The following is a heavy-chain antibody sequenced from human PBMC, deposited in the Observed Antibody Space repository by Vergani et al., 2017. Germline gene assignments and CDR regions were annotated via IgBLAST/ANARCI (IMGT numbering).Heavy chain of an antibody. CDR1: GGSISSSSYY. D-gene: IGHD3-10*01. CDR2: IYTSGST. V-gene: IGHV4-61*02. CDR3: ARDRYGSGSYYNWFDP. J-gene: IGHJ5*02. Sequence: QLQESGPGLVKPSETLSLTCTVSGGSISSSSYYWGWIRQPAGKGLEWIGRIYTSGSTNYNPSLKSRVTISVDTSKNQFSLKLSSVTAADTAVYYCARDRYGSGSYYNWFDPWGQGTLVTVSS.